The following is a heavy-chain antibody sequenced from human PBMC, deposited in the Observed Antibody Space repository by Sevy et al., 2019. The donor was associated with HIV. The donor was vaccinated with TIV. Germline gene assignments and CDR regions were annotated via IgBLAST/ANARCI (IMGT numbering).Heavy chain of an antibody. CDR3: VRGGGCSGGSCYGEHAFDI. J-gene: IGHJ3*02. CDR2: INPNSGGT. V-gene: IGHV1-2*06. CDR1: GYTFTGYY. Sequence: ASVKVSCKASGYTFTGYYMHWVRQAPGQGLEWMGRINPNSGGTNYAQKFQGRVTMTRDTSISTAYMELSRLRSDDTAVYYCVRGGGCSGGSCYGEHAFDIWGQGTMVTVSS. D-gene: IGHD2-15*01.